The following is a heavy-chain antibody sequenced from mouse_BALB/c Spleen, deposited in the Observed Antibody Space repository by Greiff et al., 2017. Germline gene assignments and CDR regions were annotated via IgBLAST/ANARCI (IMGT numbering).Heavy chain of an antibody. CDR2: IDPANGNT. Sequence: VHVKQSGAELVKPGASVKLSCTASGFNIKDTYMHWVKQRPEQGLEWIGRIDPANGNTKYDPKFQGKATITADTSSNTAYLQLSSLTSEDTAVYYCASWYGFAYWGQGTLVTVSA. J-gene: IGHJ3*01. CDR1: GFNIKDTY. CDR3: ASWYGFAY. V-gene: IGHV14-3*02. D-gene: IGHD1-2*01.